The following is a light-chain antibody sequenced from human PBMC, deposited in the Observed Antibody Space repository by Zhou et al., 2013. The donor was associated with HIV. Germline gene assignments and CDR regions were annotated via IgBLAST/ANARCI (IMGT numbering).Light chain of an antibody. CDR3: MQALQTPPA. Sequence: IVMSQSPLSLPVTPGDSASISCRSSQSLVHRNGYNYLDWYLQKPGQSPQLLIYLGSNRASGVPDRFSGSGSGTDFTLKISRVEAEDVGVYYCMQALQTPPAFGQGTKVEIK. V-gene: IGKV2-28*01. CDR2: LGS. J-gene: IGKJ1*01. CDR1: QSLVHRNGYNY.